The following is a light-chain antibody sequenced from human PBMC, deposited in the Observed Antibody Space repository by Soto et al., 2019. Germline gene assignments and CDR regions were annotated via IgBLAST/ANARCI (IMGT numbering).Light chain of an antibody. Sequence: DIVMTQSPDSLAVSLGERATINCKSSQSVLYTANNKNYLAWYQQKPGQPPKLLIYWASIRESGVPDRFSGSGCGTDFTLTISSLQAEDVAVYYCQQYYSPPPTFVQGTKVEIK. CDR1: QSVLYTANNKNY. CDR3: QQYYSPPPT. CDR2: WAS. V-gene: IGKV4-1*01. J-gene: IGKJ1*01.